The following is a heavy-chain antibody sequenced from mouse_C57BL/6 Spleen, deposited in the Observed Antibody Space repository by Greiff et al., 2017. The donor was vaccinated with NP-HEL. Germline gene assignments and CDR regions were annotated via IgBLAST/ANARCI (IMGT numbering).Heavy chain of an antibody. CDR3: ERHTTTVVARNAMDY. CDR2: ISSGGSYT. Sequence: EVKLQESGGDLVKPGGSLKLSCAASGFTFSSYGMSWVRQTPDKRLEWVATISSGGSYTYYPDSVKGRFTISRDNAKNTLYLQMSSLKSEETAMYYCERHTTTVVARNAMDYWGQGTSVTVSS. D-gene: IGHD1-1*01. J-gene: IGHJ4*01. CDR1: GFTFSSYG. V-gene: IGHV5-6*01.